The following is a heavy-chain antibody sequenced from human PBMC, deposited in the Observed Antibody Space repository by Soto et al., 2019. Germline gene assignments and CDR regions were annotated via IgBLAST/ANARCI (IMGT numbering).Heavy chain of an antibody. CDR2: LSAYDGNT. CDR3: ARVPGDYDSSGYDY. CDR1: GYTFTSYG. V-gene: IGHV1-18*01. D-gene: IGHD3-22*01. J-gene: IGHJ4*02. Sequence: ASVKVSCKASGYTFTSYGISWVRQAPGQGLEWMGWLSAYDGNTNYAQKVQGRVTMTTDTSTSTAYMELRSLRSDDTAMYYCARVPGDYDSSGYDYWGQGTLVTVSS.